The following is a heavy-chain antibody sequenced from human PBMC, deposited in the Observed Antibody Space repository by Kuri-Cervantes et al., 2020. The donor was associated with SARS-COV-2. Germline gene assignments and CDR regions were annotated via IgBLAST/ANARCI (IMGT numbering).Heavy chain of an antibody. CDR3: ARVSAARPDWYFDL. CDR2: INPNSGGT. V-gene: IGHV1-2*02. CDR1: GYTFTGYY. Sequence: ASVKVSCKASGYTFTGYYMHWVRQAPGQGLEWMGWINPNSGGTNYAQKFQGRVTMTRDTSISTAYMELSRLRSDDTAVYYCARVSAARPDWYFDLWGRGTLVTISS. D-gene: IGHD6-6*01. J-gene: IGHJ2*01.